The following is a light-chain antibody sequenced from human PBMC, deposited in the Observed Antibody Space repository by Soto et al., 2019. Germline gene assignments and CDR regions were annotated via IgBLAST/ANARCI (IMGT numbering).Light chain of an antibody. J-gene: IGLJ2*01. V-gene: IGLV2-14*01. CDR1: SSDVGGYNY. Sequence: QSVLTQPASVSGSPGQSITISCTGTSSDVGGYNYVSWYQQHPGTAPRLLIYGVSNRPSGVSNRFSGSKSGNTASLTISGLQAEDEADYYCSSYTSSSRVFGGGTKVTVL. CDR3: SSYTSSSRV. CDR2: GVS.